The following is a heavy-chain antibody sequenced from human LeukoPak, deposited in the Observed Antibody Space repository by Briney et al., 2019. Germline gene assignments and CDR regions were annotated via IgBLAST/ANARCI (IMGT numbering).Heavy chain of an antibody. V-gene: IGHV4-39*07. CDR3: ARVSSDGLDKYFDY. D-gene: IGHD6-19*01. Sequence: PSETLSLTCSVSGGSITNYIYYWGWIRQPPGKGLEWIGNIYYSGSTDYNPSLKSRVTITIDTSKKQFSLKLTSVTAADTAVYYCARVSSDGLDKYFDYWGQGTLVTVSS. CDR1: GGSITNYIYY. CDR2: IYYSGST. J-gene: IGHJ4*02.